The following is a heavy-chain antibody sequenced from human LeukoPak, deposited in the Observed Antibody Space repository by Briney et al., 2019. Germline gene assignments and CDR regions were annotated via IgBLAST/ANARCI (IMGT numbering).Heavy chain of an antibody. Sequence: SETLSLTCTVSGGSISSGGYYWSWIRQPPGKGLEWIGYIYHSGSTYYNPSLKSRVTISVDRSKNQFSLKLSSVTAADTAVYYCARHTNTIFGVVSGFDPWGQGTLVTVSS. D-gene: IGHD3-3*01. CDR1: GGSISSGGYY. CDR2: IYHSGST. V-gene: IGHV4-30-2*01. CDR3: ARHTNTIFGVVSGFDP. J-gene: IGHJ5*02.